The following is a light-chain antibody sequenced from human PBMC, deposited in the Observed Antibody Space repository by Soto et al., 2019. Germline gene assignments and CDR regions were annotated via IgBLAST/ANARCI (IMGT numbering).Light chain of an antibody. CDR1: QSVSSY. V-gene: IGKV3-11*01. CDR2: DAS. J-gene: IGKJ5*01. CDR3: QQRSNWPIT. Sequence: EIVLTRSPATLSLSPGERATLSCRASQSVSSYFAWYQQKPGQAPRLLIYDASNRATGIPARFSGSGSGTDFTLTISSLEPEDFAVYYCQQRSNWPITFGQGTPLEIK.